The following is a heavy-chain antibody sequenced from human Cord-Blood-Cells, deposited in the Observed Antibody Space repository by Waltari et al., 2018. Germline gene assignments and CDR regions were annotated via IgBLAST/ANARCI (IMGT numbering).Heavy chain of an antibody. CDR1: GLTFSSYA. D-gene: IGHD6-6*01. CDR2: IIGSGGST. Sequence: EVQLLESGGGLVQPGGSLRLSCAASGLTFSSYAMSWVRQAPGKGLEWVSAIIGSGGSTYYADPVKGRFTISRDNSKNTLYLQMNSLRAEDTAVYYCAKGRKYSSYYFDYWGQGTLVTVSS. CDR3: AKGRKYSSYYFDY. V-gene: IGHV3-23*01. J-gene: IGHJ4*02.